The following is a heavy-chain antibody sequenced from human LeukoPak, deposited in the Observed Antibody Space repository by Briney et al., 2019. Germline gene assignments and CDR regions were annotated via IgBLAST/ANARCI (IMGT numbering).Heavy chain of an antibody. Sequence: SETLSLTCTVSGGSISSYYWSWVRQPPGKGLEWIGYISKSGSTNNNPSLKSPLTMSINTSKNHFSLRLASVSSADTAVYYCARAGSGYSFDNWGQGKLVTVSS. J-gene: IGHJ4*02. CDR1: GGSISSYY. D-gene: IGHD3-22*01. V-gene: IGHV4-59*01. CDR2: ISKSGST. CDR3: ARAGSGYSFDN.